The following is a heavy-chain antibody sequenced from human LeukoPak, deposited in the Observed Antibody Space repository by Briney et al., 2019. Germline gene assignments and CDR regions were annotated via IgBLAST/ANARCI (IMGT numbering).Heavy chain of an antibody. CDR2: IIPIFGTA. CDR3: ARDLEMDIVVVPAAQRHNAFDI. Sequence: SVKVSCKASGGTFSSYAISWVRQAPGQGLEWMGGIIPIFGTANYAQKFQGRVTITADESTSTAYMELSSLRSEDTAVYYCARDLEMDIVVVPAAQRHNAFDIWGQGTMVTVSS. V-gene: IGHV1-69*01. J-gene: IGHJ3*02. CDR1: GGTFSSYA. D-gene: IGHD2-2*03.